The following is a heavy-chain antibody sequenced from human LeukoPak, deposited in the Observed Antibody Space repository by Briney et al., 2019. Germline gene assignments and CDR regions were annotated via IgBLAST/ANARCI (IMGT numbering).Heavy chain of an antibody. CDR1: GFSFSTYG. Sequence: GGSLRLSCAASGFSFSTYGIHWVRQAPGKGLEWVAVMWYDGSKDYYADSVKGRFTISRDTSKNTLYLQMNNLRSEDTAVYYCAKDRETYEYTFDYWGQGTLVTVSS. J-gene: IGHJ4*02. CDR3: AKDRETYEYTFDY. D-gene: IGHD6-6*01. V-gene: IGHV3-33*06. CDR2: MWYDGSKD.